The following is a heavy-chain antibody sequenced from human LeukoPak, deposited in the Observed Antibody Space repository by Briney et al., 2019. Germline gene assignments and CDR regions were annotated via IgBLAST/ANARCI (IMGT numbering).Heavy chain of an antibody. Sequence: GGSLRLSCAASGFTFSSYGMHWVRQAPGKGLEWVAFIRYDGSNKYYADSVKDRFTISRDNSKNTLYLQMNSLRAEDTAVYYCAKDQDGYGDSYGSYFDYWGQGTLVTVSS. D-gene: IGHD4-17*01. CDR1: GFTFSSYG. V-gene: IGHV3-30*02. CDR3: AKDQDGYGDSYGSYFDY. CDR2: IRYDGSNK. J-gene: IGHJ4*02.